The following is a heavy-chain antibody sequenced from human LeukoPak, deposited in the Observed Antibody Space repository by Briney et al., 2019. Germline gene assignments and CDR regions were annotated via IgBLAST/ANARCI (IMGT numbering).Heavy chain of an antibody. CDR2: INPSGGST. CDR3: ARDPGYDFWSGWYFDY. CDR1: GYTFTSYY. V-gene: IGHV1-46*01. J-gene: IGHJ4*02. D-gene: IGHD3-3*01. Sequence: ASVKVSCKASGYTFTSYYMHWVRQAPGQGLVWMGIINPSGGSTSYAQKFQGRVTMTRDTSTSTVCMELSSLRSEDTAVYYCARDPGYDFWSGWYFDYWGQGTLVTVSS.